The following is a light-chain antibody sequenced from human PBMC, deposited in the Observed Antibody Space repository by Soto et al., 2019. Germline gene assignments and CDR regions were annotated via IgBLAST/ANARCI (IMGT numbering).Light chain of an antibody. Sequence: QSALTQPASVSGSPGQSITISCTGTSSDVGGYKFVSWYQQHPGKAPKLMIYEVSNRPSGVSSRFSGSKSGNTASLTISGLQAEDEADYYCCSYTGSIYVFGPGTKVTVL. J-gene: IGLJ1*01. CDR2: EVS. CDR3: CSYTGSIYV. V-gene: IGLV2-14*01. CDR1: SSDVGGYKF.